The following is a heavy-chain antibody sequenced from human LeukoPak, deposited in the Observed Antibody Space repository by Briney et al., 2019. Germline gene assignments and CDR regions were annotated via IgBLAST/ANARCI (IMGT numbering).Heavy chain of an antibody. CDR3: ARGWSYYGSGSYYIDPHFDY. Sequence: APVKVSCKASGYTFTGYYMHWVRQAPGQGLEWMGWINPNSGGTNYAQKFQGRVTMTRDTSISTAYMELSRLRPDDTAVYYCARGWSYYGSGSYYIDPHFDYWGQGTLVTVSS. J-gene: IGHJ4*02. D-gene: IGHD3-10*01. V-gene: IGHV1-2*02. CDR1: GYTFTGYY. CDR2: INPNSGGT.